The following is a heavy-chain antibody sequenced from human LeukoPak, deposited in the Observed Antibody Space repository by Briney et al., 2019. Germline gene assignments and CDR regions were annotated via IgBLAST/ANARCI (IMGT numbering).Heavy chain of an antibody. CDR1: EYTSSDFY. Sequence: ASVKVSCPCSEYTSSDFYLTWVRLAPGQGLEWMGWINPYTGATIYAQNFQGRVTMTWDASIGTGYAELTRLTSDDTALYYCATSTVTHTRVPWGRGTLVTVSS. CDR3: ATSTVTHTRVP. D-gene: IGHD1-1*01. J-gene: IGHJ1*01. V-gene: IGHV1-2*02. CDR2: INPYTGAT.